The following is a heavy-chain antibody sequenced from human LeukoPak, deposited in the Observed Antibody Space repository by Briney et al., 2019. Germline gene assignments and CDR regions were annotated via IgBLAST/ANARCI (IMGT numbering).Heavy chain of an antibody. D-gene: IGHD3-10*01. CDR2: INHSGST. J-gene: IGHJ4*02. V-gene: IGHV4-34*01. CDR3: ARRSMVRGVILN. CDR1: GGSFSGYY. Sequence: SETLSLTCAVYGGSFSGYYWSWIRQPPGKGLEWIGEINHSGSTNYNPSLKSRVTISVDTSKNQFSLKLSSVTAADTAVYYCARRSMVRGVILNWGQGTLVTVSS.